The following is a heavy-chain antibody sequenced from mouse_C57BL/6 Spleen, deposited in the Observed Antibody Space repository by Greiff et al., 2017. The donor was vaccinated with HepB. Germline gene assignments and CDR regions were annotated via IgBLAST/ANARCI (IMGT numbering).Heavy chain of an antibody. CDR3: TRVYYGSSGGFAY. J-gene: IGHJ3*01. CDR2: IDPETVGT. Sequence: QVQLQQSGAELVRPGASVTLSCKASGYTFSDYEMHWVKQTPVHDRAWIGAIDPETVGTAYNQKFKGKAILTADKSSSTAYMELRSLTSADSAVCYCTRVYYGSSGGFAYWGQGTRVTVSA. V-gene: IGHV1-15*01. D-gene: IGHD1-1*01. CDR1: GYTFSDYE.